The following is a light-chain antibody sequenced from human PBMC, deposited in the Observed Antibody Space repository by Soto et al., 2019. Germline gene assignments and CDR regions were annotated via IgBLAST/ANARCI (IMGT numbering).Light chain of an antibody. V-gene: IGKV1-5*03. J-gene: IGKJ2*01. Sequence: DIQMTQSPSTLSASVGDRVTITCRASQSVSYWLAWYQQKPGKAPKLLIYKASNLESGVPSRFSGSGSGTEFTLTISSLQPDDFATYYCQQYNTLLPYTFGQGTKLDIK. CDR1: QSVSYW. CDR3: QQYNTLLPYT. CDR2: KAS.